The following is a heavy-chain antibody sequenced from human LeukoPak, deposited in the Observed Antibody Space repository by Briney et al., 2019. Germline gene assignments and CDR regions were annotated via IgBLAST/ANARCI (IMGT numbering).Heavy chain of an antibody. V-gene: IGHV1-18*04. CDR2: ISAYNGNT. CDR1: GYTFTDYY. Sequence: GASVKVSCKASGYTFTDYYIHWVRQAPGQGLEWMGWISAYNGNTNYAQKLQGRVTMTTDTSTSTAYMELRSLRSDDTAVYYSARELEYIGAFDIWGQGTMVTVSS. CDR3: ARELEYIGAFDI. J-gene: IGHJ3*02. D-gene: IGHD3-3*01.